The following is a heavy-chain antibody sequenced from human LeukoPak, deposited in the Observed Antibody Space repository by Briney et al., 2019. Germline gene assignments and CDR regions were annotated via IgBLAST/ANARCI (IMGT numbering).Heavy chain of an antibody. D-gene: IGHD3-22*01. V-gene: IGHV3-23*01. Sequence: GGTLRLSCAASGFTFSSYGMSWIRQAPGKGLEWVSAISGSGGSTYYADSVKGRFTISRDNSKDTLYLQMNSLRAEDTAVYYCASADYYDSSGYYTHDAFDIWGQGTMVTVSS. J-gene: IGHJ3*02. CDR2: ISGSGGST. CDR3: ASADYYDSSGYYTHDAFDI. CDR1: GFTFSSYG.